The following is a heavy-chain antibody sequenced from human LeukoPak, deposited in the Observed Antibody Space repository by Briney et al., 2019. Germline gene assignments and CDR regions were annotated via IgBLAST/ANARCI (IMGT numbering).Heavy chain of an antibody. Sequence: ASVKVSCKASGYTFTGYYMHWVRQAPGQGLEWMGWINPNSGGTNYAQKFQGRVTMTRDTSISTAYMELSRLRSDDTAVYYCARDVELERLAYYFDYWGQGTLVTVSS. CDR3: ARDVELERLAYYFDY. CDR1: GYTFTGYY. J-gene: IGHJ4*02. CDR2: INPNSGGT. D-gene: IGHD1-1*01. V-gene: IGHV1-2*02.